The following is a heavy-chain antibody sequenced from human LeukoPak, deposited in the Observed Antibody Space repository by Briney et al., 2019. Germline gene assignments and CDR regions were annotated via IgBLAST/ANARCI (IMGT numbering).Heavy chain of an antibody. J-gene: IGHJ4*02. CDR1: GFTVSSNY. Sequence: GGSLRLSCAASGFTVSSNYISWVRQAPGKGLEWVSVIYSGGGTNYADSVKGRFTISGDNSRNTLYLQMNSLRAEDTAVYYCASPYYYASGSFDVWGQGTLVTVSS. V-gene: IGHV3-53*01. CDR2: IYSGGGT. CDR3: ASPYYYASGSFDV. D-gene: IGHD3-10*01.